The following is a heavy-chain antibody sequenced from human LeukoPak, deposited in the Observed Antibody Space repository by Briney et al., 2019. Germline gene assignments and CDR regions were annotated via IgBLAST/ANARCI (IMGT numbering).Heavy chain of an antibody. J-gene: IGHJ4*02. CDR1: GGSFSGYY. Sequence: SETLSLTCAVYGGSFSGYYWSWIRQPPGKGLEWIGEINHSGSTNYNPSLKSRVTISVDTSKNQFSLKLSSVTAADTAVYYCASEPKYYYGSGSIWGQGTLVTVSS. D-gene: IGHD3-10*01. CDR3: ASEPKYYYGSGSI. CDR2: INHSGST. V-gene: IGHV4-34*01.